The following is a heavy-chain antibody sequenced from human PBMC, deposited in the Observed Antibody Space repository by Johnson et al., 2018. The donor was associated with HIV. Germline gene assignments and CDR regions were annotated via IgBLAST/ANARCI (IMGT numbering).Heavy chain of an antibody. Sequence: VQLVESGGGVVQPGGSLRLSCAASGFSFSTYDVHWVRQAPGKGLEWVAFIRYDGSNKYYADSVKGRFTISRDNSKNTLYLQMNSLKTEDTAVYYCTTGISWFGAITFDIWGQGTMVTVSS. CDR2: IRYDGSNK. V-gene: IGHV3-30*02. CDR1: GFSFSTYD. CDR3: TTGISWFGAITFDI. J-gene: IGHJ3*02. D-gene: IGHD3-10*01.